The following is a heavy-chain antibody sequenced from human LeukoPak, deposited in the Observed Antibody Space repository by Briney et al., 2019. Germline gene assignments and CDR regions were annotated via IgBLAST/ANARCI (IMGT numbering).Heavy chain of an antibody. J-gene: IGHJ4*02. CDR1: GGSIYSYY. D-gene: IGHD3-10*01. CDR3: ARGGGFGELLVG. CDR2: VYYSGST. V-gene: IGHV4-59*08. Sequence: SETLSLTCTVSGGSIYSYYWSWIRQPPGKGLEWIGYVYYSGSTNYNPSLKSRVTISVDTSKNQFSLKLSSVTAADTAVYYCARGGGFGELLVGWGQGTLVTVSS.